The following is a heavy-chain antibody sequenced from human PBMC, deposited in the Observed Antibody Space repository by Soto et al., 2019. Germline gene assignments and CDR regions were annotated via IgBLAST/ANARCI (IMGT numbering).Heavy chain of an antibody. V-gene: IGHV3-74*01. Sequence: GGSLRLSCAASGFTFSSYWMHWVRQAPGKGLVWVSRINSDGSSTSYADSVKGRFTISRDNAKKTLYLQMNSLRAEDTAVYYCARAGFHSSSWWGYEYYYYMDVWGKGTTVTVSS. J-gene: IGHJ6*03. CDR2: INSDGSST. CDR1: GFTFSSYW. D-gene: IGHD6-13*01. CDR3: ARAGFHSSSWWGYEYYYYMDV.